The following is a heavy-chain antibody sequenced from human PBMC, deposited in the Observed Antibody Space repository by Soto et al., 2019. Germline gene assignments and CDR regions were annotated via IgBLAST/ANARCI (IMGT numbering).Heavy chain of an antibody. D-gene: IGHD5-12*01. J-gene: IGHJ4*02. CDR3: SRAVGGEATIRY. CDR1: GGSFSNFV. CDR2: IIPNFGTT. Sequence: QVQLVQSGAEVKKPGSSVKVSCKASGGSFSNFVISWVRQAPGQGLEWMGGIIPNFGTTNYAQKFQGKVTITADETTRTAYLELSGLTSADTSVYYCSRAVGGEATIRYWGQGTLVTVSS. V-gene: IGHV1-69*01.